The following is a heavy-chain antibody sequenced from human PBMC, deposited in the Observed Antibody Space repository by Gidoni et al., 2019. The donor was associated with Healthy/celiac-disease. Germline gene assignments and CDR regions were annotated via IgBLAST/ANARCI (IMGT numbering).Heavy chain of an antibody. CDR2: IKQDGSEK. J-gene: IGHJ5*02. CDR3: ARAYTRDYSGYDCWFDP. D-gene: IGHD5-12*01. Sequence: EVQLVESGGGLVQPGGSLRLSCAASGFTFSSYWMSWVRQAPGKGLEWVANIKQDGSEKYYVDSVKGRFTISRDNAKNSLYLQMNSLRAEDTAVYYCARAYTRDYSGYDCWFDPWGQGTLVTVSS. CDR1: GFTFSSYW. V-gene: IGHV3-7*03.